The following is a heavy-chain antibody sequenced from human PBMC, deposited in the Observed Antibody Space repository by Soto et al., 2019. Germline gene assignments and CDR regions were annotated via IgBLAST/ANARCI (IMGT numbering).Heavy chain of an antibody. D-gene: IGHD3-3*01. J-gene: IGHJ4*02. V-gene: IGHV4-31*03. CDR3: ARVRESTYYDSSYYFDY. CDR1: GGSISSGGYC. Sequence: QVQLQESGPGLVKPSQTLSLTCTVSGGSISSGGYCWSWIRQHLGNGLEWLGYIYYSGSTYYNPSPKSRLTISVGTSKNQFSLQLSSVTAADTAVYYCARVRESTYYDSSYYFDYWGQGTLVTVSS. CDR2: IYYSGST.